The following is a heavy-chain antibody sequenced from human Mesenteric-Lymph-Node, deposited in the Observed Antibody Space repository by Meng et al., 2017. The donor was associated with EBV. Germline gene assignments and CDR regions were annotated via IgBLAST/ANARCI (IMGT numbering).Heavy chain of an antibody. Sequence: QVTVQESGPGLVKPSQTLSLTCAVSGGSISSGGYYWSWIRQPPGKGLEWIGYIYYSGSTYYNPSLKSRVTISVDTSKSQFSLKLSSVTAADTAVYYCARVEQWLLYFDYWGQGTLVTVSS. CDR2: IYYSGST. CDR1: GGSISSGGYY. D-gene: IGHD6-19*01. V-gene: IGHV4-30-4*01. CDR3: ARVEQWLLYFDY. J-gene: IGHJ4*02.